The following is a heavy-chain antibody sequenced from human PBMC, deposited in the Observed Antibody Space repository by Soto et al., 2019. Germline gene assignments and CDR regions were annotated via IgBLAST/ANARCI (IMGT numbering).Heavy chain of an antibody. CDR2: IDNTGSSA. CDR1: GFTFSGYA. V-gene: IGHV3-74*02. D-gene: IGHD5-12*01. J-gene: IGHJ4*02. Sequence: EVQLLDSGGGLVQPGGSLRLSCAASGFTFSGYALTWVRQAPGRGLVWVSRIDNTGSSAIYADSVRGRFTVSRDNAKDTLYLHMNSLRAEDTAVYYCATLNGYDYWGQGTLVTVSS. CDR3: ATLNGYDY.